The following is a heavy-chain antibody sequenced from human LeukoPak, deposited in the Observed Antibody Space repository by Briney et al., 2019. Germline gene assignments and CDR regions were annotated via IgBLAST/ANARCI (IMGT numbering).Heavy chain of an antibody. V-gene: IGHV4-39*01. D-gene: IGHD3-3*01. J-gene: IGHJ4*02. CDR3: ASCYDFWSGYCFDY. Sequence: PSETLSLTCTVSGGSISSSSYYWGWIRQPPGKGLEWIGSIYYSGSTYYNPSLKSRVTISVDTSKNQFSLKLSSVTAADTAVYYCASCYDFWSGYCFDYWGQGTPVTVSS. CDR2: IYYSGST. CDR1: GGSISSSSYY.